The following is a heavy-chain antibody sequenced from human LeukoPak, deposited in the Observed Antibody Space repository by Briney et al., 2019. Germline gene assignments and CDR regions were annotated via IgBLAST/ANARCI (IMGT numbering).Heavy chain of an antibody. J-gene: IGHJ4*02. CDR1: GGSIRSNNYY. V-gene: IGHV4-39*07. D-gene: IGHD6-13*01. CDR3: ARDGFGSSSWDR. Sequence: SETLSLTCTVAGGSIRSNNYYWGWIRQPPGKGLDWIGSFYYHGSTYYNPSLKSRVTISVDKSKNQFSLKLSSVTAADTAVHYCARDGFGSSSWDRWGQGTLVTVSS. CDR2: FYYHGST.